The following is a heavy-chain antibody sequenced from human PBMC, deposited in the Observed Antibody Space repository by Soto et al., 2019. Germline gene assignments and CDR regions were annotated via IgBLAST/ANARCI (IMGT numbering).Heavy chain of an antibody. Sequence: GASVKVSCKASGGTFNNYPITWVRQAPGEGLEWMGGGIPIFGTANYAQKFQGRVTISVDESTSTAYMELSSLRSEDTAVYYCARGRGYSGDDHYYYFDMDVWGQGTTVTV. J-gene: IGHJ6*02. D-gene: IGHD5-12*01. CDR3: ARGRGYSGDDHYYYFDMDV. CDR2: GIPIFGTA. CDR1: GGTFNNYP. V-gene: IGHV1-69*13.